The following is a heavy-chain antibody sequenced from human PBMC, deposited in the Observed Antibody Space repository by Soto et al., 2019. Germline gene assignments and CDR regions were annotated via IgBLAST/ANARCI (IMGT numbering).Heavy chain of an antibody. Sequence: LLTLRVTWTVSGVSISSHNDFWIWIHQHPGKGLEWIGYIHYSGSTYSNPSLKSRVSMSMDRSKQQFSLYLSSVTAADTAVYYCARVPGGYAGHYFDFWGQGTLVTVSS. CDR3: ARVPGGYAGHYFDF. V-gene: IGHV4-31*02. CDR1: GVSISSHNDF. D-gene: IGHD5-12*01. J-gene: IGHJ4*01. CDR2: IHYSGST.